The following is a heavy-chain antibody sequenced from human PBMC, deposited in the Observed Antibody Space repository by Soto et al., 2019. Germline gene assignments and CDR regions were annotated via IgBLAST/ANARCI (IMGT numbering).Heavy chain of an antibody. D-gene: IGHD5-12*01. CDR2: IKEDGSQK. V-gene: IGHV3-7*03. CDR1: GFVLSSYW. Sequence: AGGSLRLSCAASGFVLSSYWMSWVRQAPGKGLEWLANIKEDGSQKYYLDSVKGRFTISRDNAKNSVYLEMNTLRAEDTAVYYCARDGGPGYGGYDTNDYWGQGTMVTVSS. J-gene: IGHJ4*02. CDR3: ARDGGPGYGGYDTNDY.